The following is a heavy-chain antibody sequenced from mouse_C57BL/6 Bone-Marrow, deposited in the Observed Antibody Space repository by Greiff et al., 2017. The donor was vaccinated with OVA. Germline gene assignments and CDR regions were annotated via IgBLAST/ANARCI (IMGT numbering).Heavy chain of an antibody. D-gene: IGHD1-1*01. CDR2: ISYSGST. CDR3: AITTVVENYAMDY. J-gene: IGHJ4*01. CDR1: GYSTTSGYD. V-gene: IGHV3-1*01. Sequence: EVKLQESGPGMVKPSQSLSLTCTVTGYSTTSGYDWHWIRHFPGNKLEWMGYISYSGSTNYNPSLKSRISITHDTSKNHFFLKLNSVTTEDTATYYCAITTVVENYAMDYWGQGTSVTVSS.